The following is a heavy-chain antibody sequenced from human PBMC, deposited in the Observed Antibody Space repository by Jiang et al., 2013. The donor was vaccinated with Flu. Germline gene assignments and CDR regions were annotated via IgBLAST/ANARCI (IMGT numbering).Heavy chain of an antibody. Sequence: KPGASVKVSCKASGYTFTGYYMNWVRQAPGQGLEWIGRINPNSGATSYAQKFQGRVTMTRDTSISTAYMELSRLRSDDTAVYYCARDGDNWNDRSWEYWGQGTLVTVSS. CDR2: INPNSGAT. J-gene: IGHJ4*02. CDR1: GYTFTGYY. V-gene: IGHV1-2*06. D-gene: IGHD1-1*01. CDR3: ARDGDNWNDRSWEY.